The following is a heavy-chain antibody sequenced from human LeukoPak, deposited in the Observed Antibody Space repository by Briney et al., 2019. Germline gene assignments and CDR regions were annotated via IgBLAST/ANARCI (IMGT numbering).Heavy chain of an antibody. Sequence: KASETLSLTCTVSGYSISSGYYWGWIRQPPGKGLEWLGSFDYSGSTYYKPSLKSRVTISVDTSKNQFSLKLSSVTAADTAVYYCARLVVSSWYHEVLLGRDYWGQGTLVTVSS. CDR1: GYSISSGYY. J-gene: IGHJ4*02. CDR2: FDYSGST. V-gene: IGHV4-38-2*02. D-gene: IGHD6-13*01. CDR3: ARLVVSSWYHEVLLGRDY.